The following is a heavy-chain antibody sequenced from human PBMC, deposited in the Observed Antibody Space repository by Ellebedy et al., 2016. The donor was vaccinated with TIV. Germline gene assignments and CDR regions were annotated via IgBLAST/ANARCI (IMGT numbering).Heavy chain of an antibody. Sequence: GESLKISCAASGFTFSSYTMNWVRQAPGKGLEWVSSISSGSYYIYYADSVKGRFTISRDNAKNSLFLQMNSLRAEDTALYYCAREGFMTTVSYYGLDVWGQGTTVTVSS. CDR3: AREGFMTTVSYYGLDV. J-gene: IGHJ6*02. CDR1: GFTFSSYT. CDR2: ISSGSYYI. V-gene: IGHV3-21*01. D-gene: IGHD4-17*01.